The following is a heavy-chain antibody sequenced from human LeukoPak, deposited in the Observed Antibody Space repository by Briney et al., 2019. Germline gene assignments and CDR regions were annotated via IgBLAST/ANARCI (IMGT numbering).Heavy chain of an antibody. D-gene: IGHD4-11*01. J-gene: IGHJ4*01. CDR1: GFTFTDYG. Sequence: PGGSLRLSCATSGFTFTDYGMNWVRQAPGKGLEWVSFVSGRTGVVHYADSVKGRFTISRDNAKNTLYLQMNSLRAEDTAVYYCVRSAFLTTEFYFDYWGHGTLVTVSS. V-gene: IGHV3-48*04. CDR2: VSGRTGVV. CDR3: VRSAFLTTEFYFDY.